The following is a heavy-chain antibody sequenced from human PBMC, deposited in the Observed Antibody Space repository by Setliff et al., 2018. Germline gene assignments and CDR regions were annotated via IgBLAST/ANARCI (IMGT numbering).Heavy chain of an antibody. Sequence: PGGSLRLSCAASGFTFSSYAMHWVRQAPGKGLEYVSAISSNGGSTYYADSVKGRFTISRDNSKNTLYLQMNSLRAEDTAVYYCAKDGSGVYSSSWYYFDYWGQGTLVTVSS. V-gene: IGHV3-64*04. CDR3: AKDGSGVYSSSWYYFDY. CDR1: GFTFSSYA. CDR2: ISSNGGST. D-gene: IGHD6-13*01. J-gene: IGHJ4*02.